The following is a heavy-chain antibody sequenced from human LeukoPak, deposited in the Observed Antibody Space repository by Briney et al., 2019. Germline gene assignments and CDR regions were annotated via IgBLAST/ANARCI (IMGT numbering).Heavy chain of an antibody. V-gene: IGHV4-39*01. Sequence: SDTLSLTCTVSGGSIIINSSPFYWGWIRQPPGKGLEWIGGISHSGSTYYNPSLRSRVTISVDTSKNQFSLRLSSVTAADTAVYYCLRYGSGNYYNTFDNWGQGTLVTVSS. D-gene: IGHD3-10*01. CDR1: GGSIIINSSPFY. J-gene: IGHJ4*02. CDR2: ISHSGST. CDR3: LRYGSGNYYNTFDN.